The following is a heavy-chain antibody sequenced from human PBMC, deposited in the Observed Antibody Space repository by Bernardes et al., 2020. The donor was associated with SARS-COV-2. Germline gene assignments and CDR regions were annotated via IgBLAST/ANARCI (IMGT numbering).Heavy chain of an antibody. V-gene: IGHV1-24*01. CDR3: GTDQRYYDILTGRTYYDGMDV. CDR2: FDPEDGET. Sequence: ASVKVSCKVSGYTLTELSMHWVRQPPGKGLEWMGGFDPEDGETIYAQKFQGRVTMTEDTSTETAYMELSSLRSEDTAVYYCGTDQRYYDILTGRTYYDGMDVRGQGTTVTVSS. CDR1: GYTLTELS. J-gene: IGHJ6*02. D-gene: IGHD3-9*01.